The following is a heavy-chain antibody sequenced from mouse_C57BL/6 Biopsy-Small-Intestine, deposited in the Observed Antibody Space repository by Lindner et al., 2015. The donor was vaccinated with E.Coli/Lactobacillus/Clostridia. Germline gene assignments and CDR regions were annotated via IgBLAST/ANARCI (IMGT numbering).Heavy chain of an antibody. CDR3: TRPHYYAMDY. CDR1: GFTFSDYG. Sequence: VQLQESGEGLVKPGGSLKLSCAASGFTFSDYGMHWVRQAPEKGLEWVAYISSGSSTIYYADTVKGRFTISRDNAKNTLFLQMTSLRSEDTAMYSCTRPHYYAMDYWGQGTSVTVSS. CDR2: ISSGSSTI. J-gene: IGHJ4*01. V-gene: IGHV5-17*01.